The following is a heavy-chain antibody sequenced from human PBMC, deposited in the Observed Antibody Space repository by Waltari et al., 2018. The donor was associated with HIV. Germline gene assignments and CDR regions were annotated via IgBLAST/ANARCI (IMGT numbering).Heavy chain of an antibody. CDR2: IYTSGST. CDR3: ARDGRSYYDSTNWFDP. V-gene: IGHV4-4*07. D-gene: IGHD3-22*01. J-gene: IGHJ5*02. Sequence: QVQLQESGPGLVKPSETLSLTCTVSGGSISSYYWSWIRQPAGKGLEWIGRIYTSGSTNSNPSLKSRVTMSVDTSKNQFSLKLSSVTAADTAVYYCARDGRSYYDSTNWFDPWGQGTLVTVSS. CDR1: GGSISSYY.